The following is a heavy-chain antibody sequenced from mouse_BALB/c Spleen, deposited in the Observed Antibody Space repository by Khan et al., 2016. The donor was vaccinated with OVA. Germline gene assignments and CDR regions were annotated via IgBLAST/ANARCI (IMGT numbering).Heavy chain of an antibody. V-gene: IGHV5-6*01. D-gene: IGHD1-1*01. CDR3: ARLAYYYNSEGFAY. CDR2: ISSGGHYT. CDR1: GFTFSTYG. J-gene: IGHJ3*01. Sequence: EVELVESGGDLVKPGGSLELSCVASGFTFSTYGMSWVRQTPDMRLEWVATISSGGHYTYYPDSVKGRFTISRDNAKNTLYLHMSSLKSEDTAIYYCARLAYYYNSEGFAYWGQGTLVTVSA.